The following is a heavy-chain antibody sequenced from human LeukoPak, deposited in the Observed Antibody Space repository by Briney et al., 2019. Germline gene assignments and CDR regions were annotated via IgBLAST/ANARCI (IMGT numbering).Heavy chain of an antibody. D-gene: IGHD1-26*01. J-gene: IGHJ4*02. V-gene: IGHV3-30-3*01. CDR1: GFTFSSYA. CDR3: ARGEGFRGFDY. CDR2: ISYDGSNK. Sequence: GGSLRLSCAASGFTFSSYAMHWVRQAPGKGLEWVAVISYDGSNKYYADSVKGRFTISRDNSKNTLYLQMNSLRAEDTAVYYCARGEGFRGFDYWGQGTLVTVSS.